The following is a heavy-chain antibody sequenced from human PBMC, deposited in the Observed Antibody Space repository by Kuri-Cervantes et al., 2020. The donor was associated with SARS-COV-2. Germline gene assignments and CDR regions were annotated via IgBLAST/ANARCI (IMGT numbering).Heavy chain of an antibody. CDR1: GYTFTSYY. CDR3: ARPQSSSWQSDAFDI. V-gene: IGHV1-2*02. J-gene: IGHJ3*02. D-gene: IGHD6-13*01. Sequence: ASVKVSCKASGYTFTSYYMHWVRQAPGQGLEWMGWINPNSGGTNYAQKFQGRVTMTRDTSISTAYMELSSLKASDTAMYYCARPQSSSWQSDAFDIWGQGTMVTVSS. CDR2: INPNSGGT.